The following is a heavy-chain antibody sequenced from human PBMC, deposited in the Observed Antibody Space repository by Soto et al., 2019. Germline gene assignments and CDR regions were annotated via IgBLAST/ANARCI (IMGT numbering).Heavy chain of an antibody. V-gene: IGHV1-69*08. J-gene: IGHJ4*02. D-gene: IGHD3-10*01. CDR1: GGTFSPYT. CDR2: SIPFHGVT. CDR3: TRDWEITVSTWSFGGF. Sequence: QVQLVQSGAEVQKPGSSVKVSCKASGGTFSPYTINWVRQAPGHGLEWMGRSIPFHGVTNYAQKFQARVTITADKSTSTAYMEMSGLRFEDTAMYYCTRDWEITVSTWSFGGFWGRGTLVTVSS.